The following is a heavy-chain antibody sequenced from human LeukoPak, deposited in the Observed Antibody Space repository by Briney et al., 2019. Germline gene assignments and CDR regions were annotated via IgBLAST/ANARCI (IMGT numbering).Heavy chain of an antibody. D-gene: IGHD3-3*01. CDR3: ARGRYLSDYYYFDY. V-gene: IGHV4-59*01. CDR2: IYYSGSA. Sequence: SETLSLTCTVSGGSITSYYWSWIRQPPGQGLEWIGYIYYSGSANYNPSLKSRLTISVDTSKNQFSLKLSSVTAADTAVYYCARGRYLSDYYYFDYWGQGTLVTVSS. J-gene: IGHJ4*02. CDR1: GGSITSYY.